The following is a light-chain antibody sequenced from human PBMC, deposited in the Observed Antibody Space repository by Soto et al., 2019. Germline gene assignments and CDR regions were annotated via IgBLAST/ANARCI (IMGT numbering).Light chain of an antibody. J-gene: IGKJ1*01. V-gene: IGKV3-11*01. CDR3: HQRQSWPRT. CDR2: QTS. Sequence: EIVLTQSPATLSSFPGDRVTLSCRASQYINTRLAWYQHRPGQAPRLLIYQTSLTAAGIPARFSASGSGTDFTLTISDVHPEDFALYYCHQRQSWPRTFGQGTKVHI. CDR1: QYINTR.